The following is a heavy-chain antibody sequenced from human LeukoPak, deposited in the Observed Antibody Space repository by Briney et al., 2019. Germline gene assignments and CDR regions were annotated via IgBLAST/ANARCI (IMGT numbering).Heavy chain of an antibody. Sequence: GGSLRLSCVASGFTFSSYDMNCVRQAPGKGLEWVAVISNGGSDKHYADSVKGRFTISRDNANNSLYLQVASLRDEDTAIYYCARMRGPTTGALDIWGPGTMVAVSS. D-gene: IGHD1-26*01. V-gene: IGHV3-30*03. CDR2: ISNGGSDK. CDR3: ARMRGPTTGALDI. J-gene: IGHJ3*02. CDR1: GFTFSSYD.